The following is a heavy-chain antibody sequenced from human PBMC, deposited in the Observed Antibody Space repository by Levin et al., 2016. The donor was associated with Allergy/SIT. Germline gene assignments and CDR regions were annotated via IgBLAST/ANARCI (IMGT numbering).Heavy chain of an antibody. CDR2: IYNSGST. CDR1: GGSISSYY. D-gene: IGHD2/OR15-2a*01. V-gene: IGHV4-59*01. CDR3: ARDSFYRVGDLRSQSSGPPWNYGMDV. J-gene: IGHJ6*02. Sequence: SETLSLTCTVSGGSISSYYWTWIRQPPGKGLEWIGYIYNSGSTNYNPSLKSRVTISVDTSKKQFSLKLSSVTAADTAVYYCARDSFYRVGDLRSQSSGPPWNYGMDVWGQGTTVTVSS.